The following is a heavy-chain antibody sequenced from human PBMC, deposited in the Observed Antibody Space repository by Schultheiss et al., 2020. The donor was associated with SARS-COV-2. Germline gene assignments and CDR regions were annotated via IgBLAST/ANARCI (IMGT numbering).Heavy chain of an antibody. Sequence: ASVKVSCKASGYAFTGFYIQWVRQAPGQGLEWMGRINPNSGNTGYAQKFQGRVTITRNTSISTAYMELSSLRSEDTAVYYCARGRWDDFWSGYQDPTPYYGMDVWGQGTTVTVSS. CDR1: GYAFTGFY. CDR3: ARGRWDDFWSGYQDPTPYYGMDV. J-gene: IGHJ6*02. CDR2: INPNSGNT. D-gene: IGHD3-3*01. V-gene: IGHV1-8*03.